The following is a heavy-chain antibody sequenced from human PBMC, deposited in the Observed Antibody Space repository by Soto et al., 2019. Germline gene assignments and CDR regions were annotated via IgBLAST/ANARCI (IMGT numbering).Heavy chain of an antibody. CDR1: GFTFGDYA. D-gene: IGHD3-22*01. CDR3: TSDAPYYYDSSGYYYFDY. Sequence: SGGSLRLSCTASGFTFGDYAMSWVRQAPGKGLEWVGFIRSKAYGGTTEYAASVKGRFTISRDDSKSIAYLQMNSLKTEDTAVYYCTSDAPYYYDSSGYYYFDYWGQGTLVTVSS. V-gene: IGHV3-49*04. CDR2: IRSKAYGGTT. J-gene: IGHJ4*02.